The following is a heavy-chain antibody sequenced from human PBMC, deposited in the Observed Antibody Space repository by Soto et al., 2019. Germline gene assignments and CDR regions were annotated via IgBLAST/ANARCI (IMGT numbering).Heavy chain of an antibody. CDR1: GYTFTSYG. Sequence: ASVKVSCKASGYTFTSYGISWVRQAPGQGLEWMGWISAYNGNTNYAQKLQGRVTMTTDTSTSTAYMELRSLRSDDTAVYFCARTGSYFSSHDMEVWGQGTTVTVSS. J-gene: IGHJ6*02. D-gene: IGHD1-26*01. V-gene: IGHV1-18*01. CDR3: ARTGSYFSSHDMEV. CDR2: ISAYNGNT.